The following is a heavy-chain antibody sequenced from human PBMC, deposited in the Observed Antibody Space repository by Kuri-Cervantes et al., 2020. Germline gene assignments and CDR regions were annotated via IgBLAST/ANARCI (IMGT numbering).Heavy chain of an antibody. CDR3: ARRDGLTVDF. J-gene: IGHJ4*02. V-gene: IGHV4-38-2*01. Sequence: GSLRLSCAVSGYSISSGYYWGWIRQPPGKGLEWVASVDHTGSTYFSPSFKGRVTISVDTSRNQFSLEVNSMNAADTAVYYCARRDGLTVDFWGQGTLVTVSS. D-gene: IGHD3-9*01. CDR1: GYSISSGYY. CDR2: VDHTGST.